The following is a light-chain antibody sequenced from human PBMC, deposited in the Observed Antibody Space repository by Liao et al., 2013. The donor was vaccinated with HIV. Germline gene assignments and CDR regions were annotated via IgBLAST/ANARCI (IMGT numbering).Light chain of an antibody. CDR1: ELRDKY. J-gene: IGLJ2*01. V-gene: IGLV3-1*01. CDR2: QDT. CDR3: QAWDTTTAV. Sequence: SDELTQPSSVSVSPGQTASIACSGDELRDKYASWYQQRPGQSPVLVIYQDTKRPSGIPDRFSGSTSGNTATLTISGTQVMDEADYYCQAWDTTTAVFGGGTKLTVL.